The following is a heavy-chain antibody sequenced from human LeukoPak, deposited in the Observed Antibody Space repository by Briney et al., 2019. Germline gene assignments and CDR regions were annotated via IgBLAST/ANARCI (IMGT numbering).Heavy chain of an antibody. D-gene: IGHD6-6*01. CDR2: INPKSGGT. Sequence: GASVKVSCKASGYTFTGYYMHWVRQAPGQGLEWMGWINPKSGGTKYAQKFQGRVTMTRDTSISTAYMELSRLRSDDTAVYYCARGLGMYSSSSGLDYWGQGTLVTVSS. J-gene: IGHJ4*02. V-gene: IGHV1-2*02. CDR1: GYTFTGYY. CDR3: ARGLGMYSSSSGLDY.